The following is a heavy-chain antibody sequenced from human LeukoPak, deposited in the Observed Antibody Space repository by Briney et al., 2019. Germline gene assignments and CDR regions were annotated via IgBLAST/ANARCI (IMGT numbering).Heavy chain of an antibody. CDR2: ISYDGSNK. CDR1: GFTFSSYA. Sequence: PGGSLRLSCAASGFTFSSYAMHWVRQAPGKGLEWVAVISYDGSNKYYADPVKGRFTISRDNSKNTLYLQMNSLRAEDTAVYYCARGGVVPAAPDYWGQGTLVTVSS. J-gene: IGHJ4*02. CDR3: ARGGVVPAAPDY. V-gene: IGHV3-30*04. D-gene: IGHD2-2*01.